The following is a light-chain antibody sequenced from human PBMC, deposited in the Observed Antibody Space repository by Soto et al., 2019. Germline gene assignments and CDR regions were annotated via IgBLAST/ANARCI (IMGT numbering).Light chain of an antibody. V-gene: IGLV1-44*01. CDR1: SSNIGSNT. CDR2: NNN. Sequence: QSVLTQPPSASGTPGQRVTISCSGSSSNIGSNTVNWYQQLPGTAPKLLIYNNNQRPSGVPDRFSGSKSGTSASLAISGLPSEDEADYYCAAWDDSLNGLLFGTGTKVTVL. J-gene: IGLJ1*01. CDR3: AAWDDSLNGLL.